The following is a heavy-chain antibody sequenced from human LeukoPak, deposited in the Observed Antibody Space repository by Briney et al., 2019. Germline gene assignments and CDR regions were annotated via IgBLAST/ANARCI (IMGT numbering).Heavy chain of an antibody. CDR2: INNRGNYI. J-gene: IGHJ4*02. V-gene: IGHV3-21*01. CDR1: GFTFSTYT. Sequence: PGGSLRLSCAASGFTFSTYTMNWVRLAPGKGLEWVSSINNRGNYIYYADSVKGRFTISRDNAKNSLYLQMNSLRAEDTAVYYCAREDGVVGASSAFDYWGQGILVTVSS. D-gene: IGHD1-26*01. CDR3: AREDGVVGASSAFDY.